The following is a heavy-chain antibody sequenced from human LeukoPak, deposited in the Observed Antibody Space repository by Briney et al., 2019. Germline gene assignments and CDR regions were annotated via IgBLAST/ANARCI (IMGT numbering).Heavy chain of an antibody. V-gene: IGHV1-69*13. J-gene: IGHJ4*02. D-gene: IGHD3-22*01. CDR1: GGTFISYA. CDR2: IIPIFGTA. CDR3: ARDYGNYYDSSGYYYPPDY. Sequence: ASVKVSCKASGGTFISYAISWVRQAPGQGLEWMGGIIPIFGTANYAQKFQGRVTITADESTSTAYMELSSLRSEDTAVYYCARDYGNYYDSSGYYYPPDYWGQGTLVTVSS.